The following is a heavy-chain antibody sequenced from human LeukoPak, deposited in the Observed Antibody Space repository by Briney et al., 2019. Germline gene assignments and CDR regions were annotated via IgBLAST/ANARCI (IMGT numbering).Heavy chain of an antibody. V-gene: IGHV3-7*01. CDR3: ARDSSGYQ. Sequence: GGSLRLSCAAAGFTFSTYWMSWVRQAPGKGLEWVANIKEDGSEKYYGDSVKGRFTIPRDNAKNSLYLEMNSLRVEDTAVYYCARDSSGYQWGQGTLVTVSS. J-gene: IGHJ4*02. CDR2: IKEDGSEK. CDR1: GFTFSTYW. D-gene: IGHD3-22*01.